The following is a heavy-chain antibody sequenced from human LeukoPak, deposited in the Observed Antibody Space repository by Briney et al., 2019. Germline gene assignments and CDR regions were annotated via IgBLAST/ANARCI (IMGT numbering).Heavy chain of an antibody. D-gene: IGHD3-10*01. J-gene: IGHJ4*02. CDR3: AKGGVLLWFGGNDY. CDR2: ISGSGGST. Sequence: PGGSLRLSCAASGFTFSSYAMSWVRQAPGKGLEWVSAISGSGGSTHYADSVKGRFTISRDNSKNTLYLQMNSLRAEDTAVYYCAKGGVLLWFGGNDYWGQGTLVTVSS. CDR1: GFTFSSYA. V-gene: IGHV3-23*01.